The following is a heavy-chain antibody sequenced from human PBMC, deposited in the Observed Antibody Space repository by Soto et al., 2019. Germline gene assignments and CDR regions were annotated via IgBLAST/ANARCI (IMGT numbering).Heavy chain of an antibody. D-gene: IGHD4-17*01. CDR1: GFSLTTSGMC. CDR2: IDWDDGK. Sequence: SGPTLVNPTQTRTLTCSFSGFSLTTSGMCVGWIRQPPGKALEWLALIDWDDGKFYSPSLKTRLTISKDTSKNQVVLTMTNMDPVDTATYFCARITQGDYFWFDPWGPGTLVTVSS. CDR3: ARITQGDYFWFDP. V-gene: IGHV2-70*01. J-gene: IGHJ5*02.